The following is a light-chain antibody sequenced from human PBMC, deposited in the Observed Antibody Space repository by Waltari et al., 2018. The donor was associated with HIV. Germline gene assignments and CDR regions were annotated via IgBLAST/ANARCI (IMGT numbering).Light chain of an antibody. CDR2: ATS. J-gene: IGKJ1*01. V-gene: IGKV3-20*01. CDR1: QSVSTTY. Sequence: ETVLTQFPGTLSLSPGETATLSCRASQSVSTTYVAWYRQRPGQAPRLLLYATSNRATGIPDRFSGDGSGTDFTLTIKSLEPEDFAMYYCQLFGSSPRWTFDPGTKVEAK. CDR3: QLFGSSPRWT.